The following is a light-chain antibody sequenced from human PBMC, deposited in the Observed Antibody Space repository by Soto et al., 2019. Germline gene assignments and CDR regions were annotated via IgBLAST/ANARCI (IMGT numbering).Light chain of an antibody. V-gene: IGKV1-39*01. CDR1: QALSNY. CDR3: QQSYSTPLT. J-gene: IGKJ4*01. Sequence: DIQLTQSPSVLSASVGDTVTITCRASQALSNYLAWYQLKPGKAPDLLIYAASSLQSGVPSRFSGSGSGTDFTLTISSLQPEDFATYYCQQSYSTPLTFGGGTKVDI. CDR2: AAS.